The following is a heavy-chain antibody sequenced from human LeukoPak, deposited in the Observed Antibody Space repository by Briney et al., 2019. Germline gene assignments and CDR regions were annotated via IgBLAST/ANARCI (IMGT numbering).Heavy chain of an antibody. V-gene: IGHV4-39*07. Sequence: SETLSLTCTVSGGSIRSSTYYWGWIRQPPGKGLEWIGSIYYNGNTYYNPSLESRVTMSVDTSKNQFSLKLTSVSADTAVYYCARTFGTYQYYFDYWGQGSLVAVSS. CDR2: IYYNGNT. CDR1: GGSIRSSTYY. J-gene: IGHJ4*02. D-gene: IGHD1-26*01. CDR3: ARTFGTYQYYFDY.